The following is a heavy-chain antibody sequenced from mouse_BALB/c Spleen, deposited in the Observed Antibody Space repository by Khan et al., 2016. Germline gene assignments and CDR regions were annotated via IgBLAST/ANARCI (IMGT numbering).Heavy chain of an antibody. V-gene: IGHV3-6*02. Sequence: VQLKESGPGLVKPSQSLSLTCSVTGYSITSGYYWNWIRQFPGNKLEWMGYISYDGINNYNPSLKNRISITRDTSKNQFFLKLNSVTTEDTATYSCARGGEYFFDYWGLGTTLTVSS. CDR3: ARGGEYFFDY. CDR2: ISYDGIN. CDR1: GYSITSGYY. J-gene: IGHJ2*01.